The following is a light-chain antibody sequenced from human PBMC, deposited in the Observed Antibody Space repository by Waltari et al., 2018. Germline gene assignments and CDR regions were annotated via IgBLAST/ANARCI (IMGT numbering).Light chain of an antibody. J-gene: IGKJ3*01. Sequence: DIQMTQSPSSLSASVGDRVTITCRASQGFSNYLAWYQQKPGKVPKLLIYVASTLQSGVPSRFSGSGSGTDFTLTISSLQPEDVATYYCQKYNSAPLTFGPGTKVDIK. CDR1: QGFSNY. V-gene: IGKV1-27*01. CDR2: VAS. CDR3: QKYNSAPLT.